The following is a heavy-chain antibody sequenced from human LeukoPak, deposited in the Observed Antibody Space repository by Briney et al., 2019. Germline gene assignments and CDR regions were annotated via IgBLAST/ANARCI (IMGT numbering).Heavy chain of an antibody. V-gene: IGHV3-7*01. J-gene: IGHJ6*03. CDR3: ARDMAMRRYYYMDV. Sequence: PGGSLRLSCAASGFTFSSYWMSWVRQAPGKGLEWVANIKQDGSEKYYVDSVKGRFTISRDNAKNSLYLQMNSLGAEDTAVYYCARDMAMRRYYYMDVWGKGTTVTVSS. CDR2: IKQDGSEK. D-gene: IGHD3-10*01. CDR1: GFTFSSYW.